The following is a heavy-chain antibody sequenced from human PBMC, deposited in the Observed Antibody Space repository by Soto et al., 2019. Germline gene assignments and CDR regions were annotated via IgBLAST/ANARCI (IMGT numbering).Heavy chain of an antibody. D-gene: IGHD6-13*01. CDR3: TTDRIAAARN. Sequence: GGSLRLSCAASGFTFSNAWMNWVRQAPGKGLEWVDRIKSKTDGRTTDYAAPVKGRFTISRDESKNTLYLQMNSLKTEDTAVYYCTTDRIAAARNWGQGTLVTVSS. V-gene: IGHV3-15*07. CDR2: IKSKTDGRTT. CDR1: GFTFSNAW. J-gene: IGHJ4*02.